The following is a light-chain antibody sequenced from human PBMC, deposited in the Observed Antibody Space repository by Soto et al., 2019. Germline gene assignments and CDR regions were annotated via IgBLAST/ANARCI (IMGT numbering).Light chain of an antibody. Sequence: QAVVTQEPSLTVSPGGTVTLTCASSTGAVTSGYYPNWFQQKPGQAPRPLIYSTNIRHSWTPARFSGSLLGGKAALTLSGVKREDEDEYYCLVFYGGAGVFGGGTKLTVL. CDR3: LVFYGGAGV. CDR1: TGAVTSGYY. CDR2: STN. V-gene: IGLV7-43*01. J-gene: IGLJ3*02.